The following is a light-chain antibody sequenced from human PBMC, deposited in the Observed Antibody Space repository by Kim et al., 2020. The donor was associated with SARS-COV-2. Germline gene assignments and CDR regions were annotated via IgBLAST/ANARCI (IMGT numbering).Light chain of an antibody. CDR1: SSDVGGYNY. J-gene: IGLJ2*01. Sequence: LTQPASVSGSPGQSITISCTGTSSDVGGYNYVSWYQQHPGKAPKLMIYDVSNRPSGVSNRFSGSKSGNTASLTISGLQAEDEADYYCSSYTSSSVVFGGGTQLTVL. CDR2: DVS. V-gene: IGLV2-14*03. CDR3: SSYTSSSVV.